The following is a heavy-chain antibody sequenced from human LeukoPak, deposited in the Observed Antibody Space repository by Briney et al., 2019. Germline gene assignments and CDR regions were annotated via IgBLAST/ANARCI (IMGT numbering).Heavy chain of an antibody. Sequence: SETLSLTCAVYGGSFSGYYWSWIRQPPGKGLEWIGEINHSGSTNYNPSLKSRVTISVDTSKNQFSLKLSSVTAADTAVYYCARQGYYGSGSYCDYWGQGTLVTVSS. J-gene: IGHJ4*02. CDR3: ARQGYYGSGSYCDY. CDR1: GGSFSGYY. CDR2: INHSGST. D-gene: IGHD3-10*01. V-gene: IGHV4-34*01.